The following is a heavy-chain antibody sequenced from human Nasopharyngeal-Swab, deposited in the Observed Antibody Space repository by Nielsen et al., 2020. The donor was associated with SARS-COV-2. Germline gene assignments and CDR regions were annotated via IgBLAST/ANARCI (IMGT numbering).Heavy chain of an antibody. Sequence: ASVKVSCKASGYTFTGYYMHWVRQAPGQGLEWMGWINPNSGGTNYAQKFQGWVTMTRDTSTSTVYMELSSLRSEDTAVYYCAREGERSSGWFFDYWGQGTLVTVSS. V-gene: IGHV1-2*04. CDR1: GYTFTGYY. D-gene: IGHD6-19*01. CDR2: INPNSGGT. CDR3: AREGERSSGWFFDY. J-gene: IGHJ4*02.